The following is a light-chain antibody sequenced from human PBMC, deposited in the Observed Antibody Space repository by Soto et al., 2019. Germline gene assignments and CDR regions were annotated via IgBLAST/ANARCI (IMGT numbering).Light chain of an antibody. CDR1: QGISNY. J-gene: IGKJ4*01. Sequence: DIQITQSPSSLSASVGDRVTITYRASQGISNYLACYQQKPGKVPKLLSYAASTLQSGVPSRFSGSGSGTDFTLTISSLQPEDVATYYCQNYNSVPLTFGGGTKVEIK. CDR2: AAS. CDR3: QNYNSVPLT. V-gene: IGKV1-27*01.